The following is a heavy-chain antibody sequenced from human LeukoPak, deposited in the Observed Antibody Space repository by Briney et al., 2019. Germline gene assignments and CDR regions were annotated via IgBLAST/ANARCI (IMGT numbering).Heavy chain of an antibody. CDR3: ARVPLTYYYNSSDY. V-gene: IGHV3-21*01. D-gene: IGHD3-22*01. J-gene: IGHJ4*02. CDR1: GFTFSTYT. CDR2: ISSRSSYI. Sequence: PGGSLRLSCAASGFTFSTYTMNWVRQAPGKGLEWVSSISSRSSYIYYADSVKGRFTISRDNAKNSLYLQMNSLRAEDTAVYYCARVPLTYYYNSSDYWGQGTLVTVSS.